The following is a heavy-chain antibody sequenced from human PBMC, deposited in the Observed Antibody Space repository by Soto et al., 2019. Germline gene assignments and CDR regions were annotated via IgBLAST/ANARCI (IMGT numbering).Heavy chain of an antibody. J-gene: IGHJ6*03. CDR1: GFTFSSYG. CDR2: IWYDGSNK. D-gene: IGHD2-15*01. V-gene: IGHV3-33*01. Sequence: QVQLVESGGGVVQPGRSLRLSCAASGFTFSSYGMHWVRQAPGKGLEWVAVIWYDGSNKYYADSVKGRFTISRDNSKNTLYLQMNSLRAEDTAVYYCARAKYCSGGSRGGNYYYYMDVWGKGTTVTVSS. CDR3: ARAKYCSGGSRGGNYYYYMDV.